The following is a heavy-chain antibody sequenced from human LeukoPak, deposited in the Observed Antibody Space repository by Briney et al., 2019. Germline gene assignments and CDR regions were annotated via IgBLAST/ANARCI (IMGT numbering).Heavy chain of an antibody. Sequence: PSETLSLTCTVSGGSISSYYWSWIRQPPGKGLEWIGYIYYSGSTNYNPSLKSRVTISVDTSKNQFSLKLSSVTAADTAVYYCARASYSYDINGWVPFDYGGQGTLVTVSS. CDR1: GGSISSYY. D-gene: IGHD3-22*01. CDR2: IYYSGST. V-gene: IGHV4-59*12. J-gene: IGHJ4*02. CDR3: ARASYSYDINGWVPFDY.